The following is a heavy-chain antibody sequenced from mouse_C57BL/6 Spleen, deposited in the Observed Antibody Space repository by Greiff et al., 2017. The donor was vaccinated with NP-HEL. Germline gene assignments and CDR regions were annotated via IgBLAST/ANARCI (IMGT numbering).Heavy chain of an antibody. V-gene: IGHV1-54*01. CDR2: INPGSGGT. J-gene: IGHJ3*01. CDR3: ARSGGYWFAY. CDR1: GYAFTNYL. D-gene: IGHD1-1*02. Sequence: QVHVKQSGAELVRPGTSVKVSCKASGYAFTNYLIEWVKQRPGQGLEWIGVINPGSGGTNYNEKFKGKATLTADKSSSTAYMQLSSLTSEDAAVYFCARSGGYWFAYWGQGTLVTVSA.